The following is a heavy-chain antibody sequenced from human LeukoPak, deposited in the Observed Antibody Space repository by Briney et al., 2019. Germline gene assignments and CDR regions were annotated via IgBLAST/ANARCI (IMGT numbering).Heavy chain of an antibody. CDR2: ISYHGSNE. D-gene: IGHD3-9*01. J-gene: IGHJ4*02. V-gene: IGHV3-30*03. CDR3: ARVHDTTGYYHYFDS. Sequence: GGSLRLSCEASGFTFSTYPMHWVRQAPDKGLEWVAMISYHGSNEYYADSAKGRFTISRDNSKNTLYQQMNNPRVEDTAIYYCARVHDTTGYYHYFDSWGQGTLVTVSS. CDR1: GFTFSTYP.